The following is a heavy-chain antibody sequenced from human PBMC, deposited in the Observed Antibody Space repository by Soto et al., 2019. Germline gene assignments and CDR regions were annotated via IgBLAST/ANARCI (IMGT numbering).Heavy chain of an antibody. CDR2: IIPIFGTA. D-gene: IGHD2-2*01. Sequence: QVQLVQSGAEVKKPGSSVKVSCKASGGTFSSYAISWVRQAPGQGLEWMGGIIPIFGTANYAQKFQGRVTITADESTSTAYMELSSLRSEDTAVYYCARFIVVVPAATRSDYCGMDVWGQGTTVTVSS. CDR3: ARFIVVVPAATRSDYCGMDV. CDR1: GGTFSSYA. V-gene: IGHV1-69*01. J-gene: IGHJ6*02.